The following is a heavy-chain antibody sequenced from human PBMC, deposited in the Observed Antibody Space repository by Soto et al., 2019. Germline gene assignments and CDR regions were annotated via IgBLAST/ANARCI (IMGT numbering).Heavy chain of an antibody. V-gene: IGHV1-18*04. CDR3: TRDLFFTSTSTVTTDAF. Sequence: LVQSGAEVKKPGASVRVSCKASGYTFSSFGLSWVRQAPGQGPEWMGWISPETGKTDYYHKFQGRVTMTTDTSTRTLFLDLGSLTSDDTAVYYCTRDLFFTSTSTVTTDAFWGQGTLVTVSS. CDR2: ISPETGKT. CDR1: GYTFSSFG. D-gene: IGHD4-17*01. J-gene: IGHJ4*02.